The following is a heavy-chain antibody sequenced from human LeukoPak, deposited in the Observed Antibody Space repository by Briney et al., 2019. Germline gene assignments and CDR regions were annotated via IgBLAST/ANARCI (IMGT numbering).Heavy chain of an antibody. CDR2: IYYSGST. CDR3: ARVLEGEYCSGGSCYSSTLFDY. D-gene: IGHD2-15*01. CDR1: GGSISSGGYY. J-gene: IGHJ4*02. Sequence: SETLSLTCTVSGGSISSGGYYWSWIRQHPGKGLEWTGYIYYSGSTYYNPSLKSRVTISVDTSKNQFSLKLSSVTAADTAVYYCARVLEGEYCSGGSCYSSTLFDYWGQGTLVTVSS. V-gene: IGHV4-31*03.